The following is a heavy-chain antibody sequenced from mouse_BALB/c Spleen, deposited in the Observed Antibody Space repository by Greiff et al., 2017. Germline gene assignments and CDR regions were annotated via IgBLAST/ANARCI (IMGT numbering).Heavy chain of an antibody. Sequence: EVQLVESGPGLVKPSQSLSLTCTVTGYSITSDYAWNWIRQFPGNKLEWMGYISYSGSTSYNPSLKSRISITRDTSKNQFFLQLNSVTTEDTATYYCARGLYDYDERYAMDYWGQGTSVTVSS. CDR3: ARGLYDYDERYAMDY. J-gene: IGHJ4*01. CDR1: GYSITSDYA. CDR2: ISYSGST. D-gene: IGHD2-4*01. V-gene: IGHV3-2*02.